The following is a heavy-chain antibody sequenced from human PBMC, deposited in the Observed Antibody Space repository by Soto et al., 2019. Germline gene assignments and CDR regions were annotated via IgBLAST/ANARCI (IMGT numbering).Heavy chain of an antibody. D-gene: IGHD5-18*01. CDR2: IYYSGRT. CDR1: GGSISGYY. Sequence: QVQLQESGPGLVKPSETLSLTCTVSGGSISGYYWSWIRQPPWEGLEWIGYIYYSGRTNYNPSLMSRVTISGNTSKNQFSLKLSSVTAADTAVYYCAMSYTAMAIDYWGQGTLVTVSS. V-gene: IGHV4-59*08. J-gene: IGHJ4*02. CDR3: AMSYTAMAIDY.